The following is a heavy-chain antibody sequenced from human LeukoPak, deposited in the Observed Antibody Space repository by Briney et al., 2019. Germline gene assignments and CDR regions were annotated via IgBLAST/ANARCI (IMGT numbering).Heavy chain of an antibody. CDR1: GFTFSSYT. CDR2: ITLSGTT. D-gene: IGHD6-13*01. J-gene: IGHJ6*04. Sequence: PGGSLRLSCAASGFTFSSYTMNWVRQAPGKGLEWLSFITLSGTTFYADSVKGRFTISRDNSKNTLYLQMNSLRAEDTAVYYCAKDLIAAADVWGKGTTVTVSS. V-gene: IGHV3-48*01. CDR3: AKDLIAAADV.